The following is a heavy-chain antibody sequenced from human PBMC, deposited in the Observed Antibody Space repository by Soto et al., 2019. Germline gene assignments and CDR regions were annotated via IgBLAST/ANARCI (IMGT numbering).Heavy chain of an antibody. J-gene: IGHJ4*02. D-gene: IGHD3-9*01. CDR3: ARDQRRRYDILTGYTPFDY. CDR2: IWYDGSNK. CDR1: GFTFSSYG. V-gene: IGHV3-33*01. Sequence: GSLRLSCAASGFTFSSYGMHWVRQAPGKGLEWVAVIWYDGSNKYYADSVKGRFTISRDKSKNTLYLQMNSLRAEDTAVYYCARDQRRRYDILTGYTPFDYWGQGTLVTVSS.